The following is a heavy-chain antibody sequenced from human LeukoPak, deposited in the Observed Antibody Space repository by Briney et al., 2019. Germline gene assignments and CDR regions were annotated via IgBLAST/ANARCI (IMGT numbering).Heavy chain of an antibody. D-gene: IGHD6-19*01. CDR1: GFTFDDYA. V-gene: IGHV3-9*01. CDR3: AKGPTLAVAADWYLDL. J-gene: IGHJ2*01. Sequence: PGGSLRLSCAASGFTFDDYAMHWVRQAPGKGLEWVSGISWNSGSIGYADSVKGRFTISRDNAKNSLYLQMNSLRAEDTALYYCAKGPTLAVAADWYLDLWGRGTLVTVSS. CDR2: ISWNSGSI.